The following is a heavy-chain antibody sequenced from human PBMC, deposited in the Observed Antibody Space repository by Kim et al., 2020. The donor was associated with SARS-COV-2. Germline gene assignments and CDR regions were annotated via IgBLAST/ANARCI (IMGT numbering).Heavy chain of an antibody. CDR2: FVPEYGET. V-gene: IGHV1-24*01. CDR3: ATGRVAGPSAWFDP. CDR1: GYTLTELS. J-gene: IGHJ5*02. D-gene: IGHD2-15*01. Sequence: ASVKVSCKVSGYTLTELSMHWVRQAPGKGLEWMGGFVPEYGETIYAQKFQGRVTMTEDTSTDTAYMELSSLRSEETAVYYCATGRVAGPSAWFDPWGQGTLVSVSS.